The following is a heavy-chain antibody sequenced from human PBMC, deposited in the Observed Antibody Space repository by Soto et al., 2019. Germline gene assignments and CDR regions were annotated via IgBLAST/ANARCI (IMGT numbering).Heavy chain of an antibody. Sequence: SVKVSCKASGGTFSSYAISCVRQAPGQVLEWMGGIIPIFGTANYAQKFQGRVTITADESTSTAYMELSSLRSEDTAVYYCARAVLLLVRGVINWFDPWGQGTLVTVSS. CDR3: ARAVLLLVRGVINWFDP. CDR1: GGTFSSYA. CDR2: IIPIFGTA. J-gene: IGHJ5*02. D-gene: IGHD3-10*01. V-gene: IGHV1-69*13.